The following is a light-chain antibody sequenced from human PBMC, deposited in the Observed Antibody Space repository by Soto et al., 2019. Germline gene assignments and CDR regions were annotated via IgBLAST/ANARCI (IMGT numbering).Light chain of an antibody. J-gene: IGKJ1*01. V-gene: IGKV3-20*01. CDR1: QSVSSSF. CDR2: GAS. CDR3: QQYDNSPWT. Sequence: EIVLTQSPGTLSLSPGERATLSCRASQSVSSSFLAWYQQKPGQAPRLLIYGASSRATGIPDMFSGSGSGKNFTLTISRLEPEDFAVYYCQQYDNSPWTFGQGTKVEIK.